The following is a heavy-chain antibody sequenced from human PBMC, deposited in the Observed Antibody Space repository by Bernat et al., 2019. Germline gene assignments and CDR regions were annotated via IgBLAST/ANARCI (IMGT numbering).Heavy chain of an antibody. Sequence: EVQLVESGGGLVKPGGSLRLSCAASGFTFSSYSMNWVRQAPGKGLEWVSSISSSSSYIYYADAVEGRLRISRDNAKNALYLRMNSRRAEDTAVYYCARDRAGGRFLEGPTLYYMDVWGEGTTVTVSS. CDR1: GFTFSSYS. D-gene: IGHD3-3*01. CDR2: ISSSSSYI. J-gene: IGHJ6*03. CDR3: ARDRAGGRFLEGPTLYYMDV. V-gene: IGHV3-21*01.